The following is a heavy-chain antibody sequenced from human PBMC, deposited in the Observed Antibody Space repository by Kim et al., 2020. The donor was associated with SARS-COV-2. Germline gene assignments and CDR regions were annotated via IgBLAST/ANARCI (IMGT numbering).Heavy chain of an antibody. Sequence: GGSLRLSCAASGFTFSSYGMHWVRQAPGKGLEWVAVISYDGSNKYYADSVKGRFTISRDNSKNMLYLQMNSLRAEDTAVYYCAKDGGYYYDSSGYPPYYWGQGTLVTVSS. CDR3: AKDGGYYYDSSGYPPYY. D-gene: IGHD3-22*01. J-gene: IGHJ4*02. CDR2: ISYDGSNK. CDR1: GFTFSSYG. V-gene: IGHV3-30*18.